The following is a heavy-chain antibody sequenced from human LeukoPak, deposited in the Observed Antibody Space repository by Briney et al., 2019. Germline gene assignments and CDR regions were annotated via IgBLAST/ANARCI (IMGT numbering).Heavy chain of an antibody. D-gene: IGHD2-2*01. J-gene: IGHJ4*02. Sequence: GESLKISCKGSGYSFTSYWIGWVRQMPGKGLEWMGIIYPGDSDTRYSPSFQGQVTISADKSISTAYLQWSSLKASDTAMYYCARSGYCSSTSCYPIGYWGQGTLVTVSS. CDR2: IYPGDSDT. V-gene: IGHV5-51*01. CDR1: GYSFTSYW. CDR3: ARSGYCSSTSCYPIGY.